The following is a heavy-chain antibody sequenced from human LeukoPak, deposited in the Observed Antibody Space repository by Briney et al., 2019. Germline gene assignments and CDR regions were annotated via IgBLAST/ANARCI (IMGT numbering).Heavy chain of an antibody. V-gene: IGHV3-7*01. J-gene: IGHJ4*02. CDR1: GFTFSTYW. CDR2: IKEDGSEM. CDR3: ARQRYSDY. D-gene: IGHD2-15*01. Sequence: GSLRLSCAASGFTFSTYWMTWVRQAPGKGLEWVANIKEDGSEMSYVDSVKGRFTTSRDNAKNSLSLEMSSLRAEDTAVYYCARQRYSDYWGQGTLVTVSS.